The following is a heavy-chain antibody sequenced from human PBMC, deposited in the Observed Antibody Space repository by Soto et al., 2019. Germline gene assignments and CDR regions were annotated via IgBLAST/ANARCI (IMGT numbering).Heavy chain of an antibody. CDR3: VRDRGKVGYCGGDCHFAFDS. V-gene: IGHV1-18*01. CDR2: ISAYNGNT. J-gene: IGHJ4*02. Sequence: QVQLVQSGAEVKKPGASVKVSCKASGYTFTSYGISWVRQAPGQGLEWMGWISAYNGNTYYAQRLQGSVTMTTDTSXXTXDXXLRSLSSDERAVYYCVRDRGKVGYCGGDCHFAFDSWGQGTLVTVSS. D-gene: IGHD2-21*02. CDR1: GYTFTSYG.